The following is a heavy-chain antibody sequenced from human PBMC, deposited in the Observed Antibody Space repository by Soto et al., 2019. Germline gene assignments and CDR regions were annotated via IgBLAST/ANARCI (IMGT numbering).Heavy chain of an antibody. J-gene: IGHJ6*01. Sequence: DSVKVCCKASGYAFTGYYMHWVRQAPGQGLEWMGWINPNSGGTNYAQKFQGWVTMTRDTSISTAYMELSRLRSDDTAVYYCARDYGDYPWYYYGMDVWGQGTTVTVSS. CDR2: INPNSGGT. CDR1: GYAFTGYY. V-gene: IGHV1-2*04. CDR3: ARDYGDYPWYYYGMDV. D-gene: IGHD4-17*01.